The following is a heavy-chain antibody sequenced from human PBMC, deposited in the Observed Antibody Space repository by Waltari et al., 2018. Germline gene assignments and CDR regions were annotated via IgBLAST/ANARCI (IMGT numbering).Heavy chain of an antibody. CDR1: GFTFRNYG. CDR2: ILSDGSNE. D-gene: IGHD6-19*01. V-gene: IGHV3-30*03. J-gene: IGHJ4*02. CDR3: ARGSYSSGCDF. Sequence: QLVGSGGGVVQPGGSLRLSCAASGFTFRNYGMHWVRQSPGKGLEWVAVILSDGSNEYYAGSVKGRFTISRDNSKNTLYLQMNSLRVQDTAVYYCARGSYSSGCDFWGQGTQVTVSS.